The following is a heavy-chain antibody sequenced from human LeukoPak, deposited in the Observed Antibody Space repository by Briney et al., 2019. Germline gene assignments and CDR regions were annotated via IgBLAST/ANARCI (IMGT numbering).Heavy chain of an antibody. CDR1: GFTFSSCA. CDR2: ISYDGSNK. J-gene: IGHJ5*02. V-gene: IGHV3-30*04. Sequence: GGSLRLSCAASGFTFSSCAMHWVRQAPGKGLEWVAVISYDGSNKYYADSVKGRFTISRDNAKNTVYLEMNSLSVEDTATYYCIRDFRSADLWGQGTLVTVTS. CDR3: IRDFRSADL.